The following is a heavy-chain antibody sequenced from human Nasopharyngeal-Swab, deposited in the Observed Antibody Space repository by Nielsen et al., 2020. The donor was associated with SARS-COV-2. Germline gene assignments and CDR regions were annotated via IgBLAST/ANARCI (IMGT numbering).Heavy chain of an antibody. CDR2: IKQDGSEK. J-gene: IGHJ4*02. V-gene: IGHV3-7*04. CDR3: ARVTWIQLWLGYFDY. Sequence: GESLKISCAASGFTFSSYWMSWVRQAPGKGLEWAANIKQDGSEKYYVDSVKGRFTISRDNAKNSLYLQMNSLRAEDTAVYYCARVTWIQLWLGYFDYWGQGTLVTVSS. D-gene: IGHD5-18*01. CDR1: GFTFSSYW.